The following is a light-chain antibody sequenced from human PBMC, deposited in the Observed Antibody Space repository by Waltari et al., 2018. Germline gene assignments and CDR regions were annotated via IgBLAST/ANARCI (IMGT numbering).Light chain of an antibody. CDR1: SNDVGGYNL. Sequence: SALTQPASVSGSPGQSISIPCTGPSNDVGGYNLVSWYQQHPAKAPKLIIYEVTKRPSGVSNRFSGSKSGNTASLTISGLQAEDEADYYCCSYAGSSTFERVFGGGTKLTVL. CDR3: CSYAGSSTFERV. J-gene: IGLJ2*01. V-gene: IGLV2-23*02. CDR2: EVT.